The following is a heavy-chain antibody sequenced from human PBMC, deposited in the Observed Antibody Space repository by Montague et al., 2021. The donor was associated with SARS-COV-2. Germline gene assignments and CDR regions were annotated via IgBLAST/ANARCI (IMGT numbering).Heavy chain of an antibody. J-gene: IGHJ4*02. V-gene: IGHV2-70*01. CDR3: ARIRDYDILTGSYSGFDY. CDR2: IDWDDDK. Sequence: PELVKPTQTLTLTCTFSGFSPSTSGMCVSWIRQPPGKALEWLALIDWDDDKYYSTSLKTRLTISKDTSKNQVVLTMTNMDPVDTATYYCARIRDYDILTGSYSGFDYWGQGTLVTVSS. D-gene: IGHD3-9*01. CDR1: GFSPSTSGMC.